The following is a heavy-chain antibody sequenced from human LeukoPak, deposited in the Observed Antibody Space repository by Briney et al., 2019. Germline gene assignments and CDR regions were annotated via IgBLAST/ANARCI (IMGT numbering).Heavy chain of an antibody. Sequence: PSETLSLTCTVSGGSISSGGYYWSWIRQHPGKGLEWIGYIYYSGSTNYNPSLKSRVTISVDTSKNQFSLKLSSVTAADTAVYYCARLFPDHFWGPPFYYGMDVWGQGTTVTVSS. CDR1: GGSISSGGYY. CDR2: IYYSGST. J-gene: IGHJ6*02. V-gene: IGHV4-61*08. CDR3: ARLFPDHFWGPPFYYGMDV. D-gene: IGHD3-16*01.